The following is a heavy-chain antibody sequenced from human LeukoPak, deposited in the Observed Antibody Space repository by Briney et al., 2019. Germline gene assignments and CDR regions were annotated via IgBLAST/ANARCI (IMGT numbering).Heavy chain of an antibody. J-gene: IGHJ4*02. CDR3: ARATVTAYADYFDY. D-gene: IGHD4-17*01. V-gene: IGHV1-18*01. Sequence: ASVTVSCKASGYTFTSYGISWVRQAPGQGLEWMGWISTYSGYTKYAQKLQGRVTMTTDTSTSTAYMELRSLRSDDTAVYYCARATVTAYADYFDYWGQGTLVTVSS. CDR1: GYTFTSYG. CDR2: ISTYSGYT.